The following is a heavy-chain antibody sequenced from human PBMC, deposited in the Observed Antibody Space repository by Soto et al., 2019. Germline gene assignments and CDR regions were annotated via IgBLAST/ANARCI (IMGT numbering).Heavy chain of an antibody. CDR2: ITSDGENK. Sequence: PGGSLRLSCEASGFTFSSYYMQWVRQAPGKGLEWAAAITSDGENKVYGDSAKGRFTISRDNSKNTVDLQMNSLRAEDTGIYYCATVGLGVSSGWSGFDYWAREPWSPSPQ. V-gene: IGHV3-30*03. J-gene: IGHJ4*02. D-gene: IGHD6-19*01. CDR1: GFTFSSYY. CDR3: ATVGLGVSSGWSGFDY.